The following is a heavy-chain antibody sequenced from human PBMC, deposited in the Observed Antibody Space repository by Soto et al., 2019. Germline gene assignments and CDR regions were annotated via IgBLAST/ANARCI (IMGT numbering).Heavy chain of an antibody. V-gene: IGHV4-59*01. J-gene: IGHJ6*02. Sequence: NPSETLSLTCTVSGDSISSYYWSWIRQPPGKGLEWIGYIYYSGSTNYNPSLKSRVTISVDTSKNQFSLKLSSVTAADTAVYYCARMGSSSITHYGMDVWGQGTTVTVSS. CDR1: GDSISSYY. CDR2: IYYSGST. D-gene: IGHD6-13*01. CDR3: ARMGSSSITHYGMDV.